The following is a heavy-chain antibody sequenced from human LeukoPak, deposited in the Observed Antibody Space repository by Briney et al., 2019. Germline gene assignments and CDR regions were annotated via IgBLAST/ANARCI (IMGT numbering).Heavy chain of an antibody. CDR1: GGTFSSYA. CDR2: IIPIFGIA. D-gene: IGHD2/OR15-2a*01. J-gene: IGHJ5*02. Sequence: SVKVSCKASGGTFSSYAISWVRQAPGQGLEWMGRIIPIFGIANYAQKFQGRVTITTDESTSTAYMELSSLRSEDTAVYYCAKTQYEDWFDPWGQGTLVTVSS. CDR3: AKTQYEDWFDP. V-gene: IGHV1-69*05.